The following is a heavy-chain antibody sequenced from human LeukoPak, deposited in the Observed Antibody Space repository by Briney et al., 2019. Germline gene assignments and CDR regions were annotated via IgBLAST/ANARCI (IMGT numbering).Heavy chain of an antibody. CDR3: ARSPLITMVRGVPIVFDY. Sequence: SETLSLTCTVSGGSISSYYWSWIRQPPGKGLEWIGQINHSGSTNYNPSLKSRVTISLDTSKNQFSLKLRSVTAADTAVYYCARSPLITMVRGVPIVFDYWGQGTLVTVSS. V-gene: IGHV4-59*08. CDR2: INHSGST. CDR1: GGSISSYY. J-gene: IGHJ4*02. D-gene: IGHD3-10*01.